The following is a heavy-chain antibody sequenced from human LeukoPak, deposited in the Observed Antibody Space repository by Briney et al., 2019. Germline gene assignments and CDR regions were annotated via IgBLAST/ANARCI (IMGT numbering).Heavy chain of an antibody. V-gene: IGHV1-18*01. CDR1: GYTFTSYG. Sequence: ASVKVSCKASGYTFTSYGISWVRQAPGQGLEWMGWISAYNGNRNYAQKLQGRVTMTTDTSTSTAYMELRSLRSDDTAVYYCAREPHTAMVTLTPWFDPWGQGTLVTVSS. J-gene: IGHJ5*02. CDR2: ISAYNGNR. CDR3: AREPHTAMVTLTPWFDP. D-gene: IGHD5-18*01.